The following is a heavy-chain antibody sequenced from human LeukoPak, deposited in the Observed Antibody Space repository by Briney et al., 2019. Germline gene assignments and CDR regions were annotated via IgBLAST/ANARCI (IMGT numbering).Heavy chain of an antibody. J-gene: IGHJ4*02. CDR2: IYYSGST. V-gene: IGHV4-59*01. CDR1: GGSISSYY. CDR3: ARDTFWSGYFDY. D-gene: IGHD3-3*01. Sequence: SETLSLTCTVSGGSISSYYWSWIRQPPGKGLEWIGYIYYSGSTNYNPSLKSRVTISVDTSKNQFSLKLSSVTAADTAVYYCARDTFWSGYFDYWGQGTLVNVSS.